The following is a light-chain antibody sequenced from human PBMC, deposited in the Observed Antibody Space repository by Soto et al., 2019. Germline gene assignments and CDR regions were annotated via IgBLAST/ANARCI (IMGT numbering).Light chain of an antibody. CDR1: PVISSL. CDR3: QQANSFPFT. CDR2: AAS. Sequence: DIQMTQSPSSVSASVGDRVTITCRASPVISSLLAWYQQQPGKAPKLLIYAASSLQSGVPSRFSGSGSGTDFTLTISSLQPEDFATYYCQQANSFPFTFGGGTQVEIK. V-gene: IGKV1-12*01. J-gene: IGKJ4*01.